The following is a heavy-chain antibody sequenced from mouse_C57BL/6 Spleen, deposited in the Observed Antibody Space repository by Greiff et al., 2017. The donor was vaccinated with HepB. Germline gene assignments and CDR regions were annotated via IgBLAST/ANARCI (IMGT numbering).Heavy chain of an antibody. CDR3: ARQGEYGNYEAWFAY. CDR1: GFTFSSYT. J-gene: IGHJ3*01. CDR2: ISGGGGNT. Sequence: EVHLVESGGGLVKPGGSLKLSCAASGFTFSSYTMSWVRQTPEKRLEWVATISGGGGNTYYPDSVKGRFTISRDNAKNTLYLQMSSLRSEDTALYYCARQGEYGNYEAWFAYWGQGTLVTVSA. D-gene: IGHD2-1*01. V-gene: IGHV5-9*01.